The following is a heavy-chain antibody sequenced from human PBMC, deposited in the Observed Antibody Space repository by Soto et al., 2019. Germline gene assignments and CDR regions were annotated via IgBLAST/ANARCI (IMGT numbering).Heavy chain of an antibody. Sequence: SVKVSCKACGGTFSRYAISWLRQAPGQGLEWMGGIIPIFGTANYAQKFQGRVTITADKSTSTAYMELSSLRSEDTAVYYCARVGDSGYDPYYFDYWGQGTLVTVSS. CDR2: IIPIFGTA. V-gene: IGHV1-69*06. J-gene: IGHJ4*02. CDR3: ARVGDSGYDPYYFDY. CDR1: GGTFSRYA. D-gene: IGHD5-12*01.